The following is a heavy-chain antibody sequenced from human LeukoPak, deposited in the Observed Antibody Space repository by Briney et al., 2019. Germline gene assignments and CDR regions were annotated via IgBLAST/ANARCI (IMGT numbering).Heavy chain of an antibody. V-gene: IGHV1-69*13. CDR1: GGTFSSYA. Sequence: GASVKVSCKASGGTFSSYAISRVRQAPGQGLEWMGGIIPIFGTANYAQKFQGRVTITADESTSTAYMELSSLRSEDTAVYYCARDFDSDAFDIWGQGTMVTVSS. J-gene: IGHJ3*02. CDR2: IIPIFGTA. CDR3: ARDFDSDAFDI.